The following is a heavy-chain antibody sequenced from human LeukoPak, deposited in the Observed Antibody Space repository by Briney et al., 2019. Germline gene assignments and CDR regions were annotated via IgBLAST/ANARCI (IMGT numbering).Heavy chain of an antibody. CDR1: GYTFTSYG. J-gene: IGHJ5*02. CDR3: ARELGDCSSTSCYPWFDP. V-gene: IGHV1-18*01. Sequence: ASVKVSCKASGYTFTSYGISWVRQAPGQGLEWMGWISAYNGNTNYAQKLQGRVTMTTDTSTSTAYMELRSLRSEDTAVYYCARELGDCSSTSCYPWFDPWGQGTLVTVSS. CDR2: ISAYNGNT. D-gene: IGHD2-2*01.